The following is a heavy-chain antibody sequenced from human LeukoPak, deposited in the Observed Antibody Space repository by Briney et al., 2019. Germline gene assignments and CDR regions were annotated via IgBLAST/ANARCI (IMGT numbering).Heavy chain of an antibody. J-gene: IGHJ5*02. CDR3: ARGRATYYYDSSGYLNWFDP. CDR2: IYHSGST. CDR1: GGSISSGGYY. V-gene: IGHV4-30-2*01. D-gene: IGHD3-22*01. Sequence: SETLSFTCTVSGGSISSGGYYWSWIRQPPGKGLEWIGYIYHSGSTYYNPSLKGRVTISVDRSKNQFSLKLSSVTAADTAVYYCARGRATYYYDSSGYLNWFDPWGQGTLVTVSS.